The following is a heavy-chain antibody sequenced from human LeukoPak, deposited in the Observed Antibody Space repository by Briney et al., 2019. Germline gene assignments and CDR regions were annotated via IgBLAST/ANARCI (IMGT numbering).Heavy chain of an antibody. J-gene: IGHJ3*02. CDR3: ARALRYFDWSSDI. CDR2: MYHSGRT. Sequence: SETLSLTCAVSGGSISSSNWWTWVRQPPGKGLEWIGEMYHSGRTNYNPSLKSRVTISVDKSKNQFSLKLSSVTAADTAVYYCARALRYFDWSSDIWGQGTMVTVSS. D-gene: IGHD3-9*01. V-gene: IGHV4-4*02. CDR1: GGSISSSNW.